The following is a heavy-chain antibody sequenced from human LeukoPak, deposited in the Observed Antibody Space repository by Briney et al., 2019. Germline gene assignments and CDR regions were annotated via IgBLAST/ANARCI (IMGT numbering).Heavy chain of an antibody. Sequence: SETLSLTCSASGASTSDKYWSWIRQSPGRTLEWIGHIYNCRNTKYNPSLTSRVTISVDTSKNQFSLSLTSVTAADTAMYYCAQTPGWPGFDFWGPGALVTVSS. D-gene: IGHD6-19*01. V-gene: IGHV4-59*08. CDR1: GASTSDKY. J-gene: IGHJ4*02. CDR3: AQTPGWPGFDF. CDR2: IYNCRNT.